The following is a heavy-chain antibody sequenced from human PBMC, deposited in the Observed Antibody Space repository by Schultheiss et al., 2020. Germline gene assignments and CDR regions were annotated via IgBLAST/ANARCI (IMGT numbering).Heavy chain of an antibody. Sequence: SQTLSLTCTVSGGSISSSSYYWGWIRQPPGKGLEWIGSIYYSGSTYYNPSLKSRVTISVDTSKNQFSLKLSSVTAADTAVYYCAKGTQEYCTVETCYPLDYWGQGTLVTVSS. D-gene: IGHD2-8*02. V-gene: IGHV4-39*07. CDR1: GGSISSSSYY. CDR2: IYYSGST. CDR3: AKGTQEYCTVETCYPLDY. J-gene: IGHJ4*02.